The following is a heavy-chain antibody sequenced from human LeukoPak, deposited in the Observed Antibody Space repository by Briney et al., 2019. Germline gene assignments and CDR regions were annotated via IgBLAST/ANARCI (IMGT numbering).Heavy chain of an antibody. CDR1: GFTFSSYA. D-gene: IGHD2-15*01. CDR3: ARGSPVAATFDAFDI. J-gene: IGHJ3*02. Sequence: GGSLRLSCAASGFTFSSYAMHWVRQAPGKGLEYVSAISSNGGSTYYANSVKGRFTISRDNSKNTLYLQMGSLRAEDMAVYYCARGSPVAATFDAFDIWGQGTMVTVSS. CDR2: ISSNGGST. V-gene: IGHV3-64*01.